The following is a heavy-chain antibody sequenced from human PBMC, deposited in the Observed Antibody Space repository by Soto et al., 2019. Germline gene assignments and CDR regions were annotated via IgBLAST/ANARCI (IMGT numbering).Heavy chain of an antibody. Sequence: QVQLVQSGAEVKKPGASVKVSCKASGYTFTSYYMHWVRQAPGQGLEWMGIINPSGGSTSYAQKFQGRVTMTRDTPPSPVYRELGSLRSEDPAVYYGARMDGGYGYGSPAGPFAPGGQGPRVPVSS. CDR3: ARMDGGYGYGSPAGPFAP. CDR1: GYTFTSYY. CDR2: INPSGGST. D-gene: IGHD5-18*01. J-gene: IGHJ5*02. V-gene: IGHV1-46*01.